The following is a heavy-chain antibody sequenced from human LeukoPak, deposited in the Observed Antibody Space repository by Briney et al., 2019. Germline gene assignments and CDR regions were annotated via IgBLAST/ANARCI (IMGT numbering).Heavy chain of an antibody. J-gene: IGHJ5*02. CDR3: ARYSMVRGSESNWFDP. CDR1: GGSISSYY. Sequence: SETLSLTCTASGGSISSYYWSWVRQPPGKGLEWIGYIYYRGSTSYNPSLKSRVTISVDTSKNQFSLKLNSVTAADTAVYYCARYSMVRGSESNWFDPWGQGTLVTVSS. D-gene: IGHD3-10*01. V-gene: IGHV4-59*01. CDR2: IYYRGST.